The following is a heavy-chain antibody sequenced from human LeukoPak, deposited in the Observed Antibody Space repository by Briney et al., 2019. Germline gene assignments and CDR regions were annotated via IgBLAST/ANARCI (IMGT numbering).Heavy chain of an antibody. CDR3: ARNPRTAGDDCYYYYMDV. Sequence: ASVKVSCKASGGTFSSYVISWVRQAPGQGLEWMGGIIPIFGTTNYAQKFQGRVTITADESTSTAYMELGSLRSEDTAVYYCARNPRTAGDDCYYYYMDVWGKGTTVTISS. CDR1: GGTFSSYV. J-gene: IGHJ6*03. CDR2: IIPIFGTT. D-gene: IGHD3-10*01. V-gene: IGHV1-69*13.